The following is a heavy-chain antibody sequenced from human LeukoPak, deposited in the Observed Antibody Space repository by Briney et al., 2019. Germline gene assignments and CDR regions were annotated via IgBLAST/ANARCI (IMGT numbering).Heavy chain of an antibody. CDR1: GYSISSGYY. CDR3: ARHGGWLSPAGY. D-gene: IGHD2-15*01. Sequence: SETLSLTCTVSGYSISSGYYWGWIRQPPGKGPEWIGSIYHSGSTYYNPSLKSRVTISVDTSKNQFSLKLSSVTAADTAVYYCARHGGWLSPAGYWGQGTLVTVSS. CDR2: IYHSGST. V-gene: IGHV4-38-2*02. J-gene: IGHJ4*02.